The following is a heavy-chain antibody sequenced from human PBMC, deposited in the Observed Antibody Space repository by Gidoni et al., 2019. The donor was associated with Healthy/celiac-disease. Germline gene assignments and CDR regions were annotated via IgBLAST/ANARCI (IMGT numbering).Heavy chain of an antibody. CDR2: RSYDGSNK. J-gene: IGHJ4*02. V-gene: IGHV3-30*18. Sequence: QVQLVESGGGVVQPGRSLRLSCAASGFTFSSYGMHWVRQAPGKGLEWVAVRSYDGSNKYYADSVKGRFTISRDNSKNTLYLQMNSLRAEDTAVYYCAKAASVPGIAVAGTSQNDYWGQGTLVTVSS. D-gene: IGHD6-19*01. CDR1: GFTFSSYG. CDR3: AKAASVPGIAVAGTSQNDY.